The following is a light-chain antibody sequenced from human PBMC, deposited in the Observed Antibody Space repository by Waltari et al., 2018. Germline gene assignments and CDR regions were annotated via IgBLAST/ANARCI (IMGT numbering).Light chain of an antibody. J-gene: IGLJ1*01. Sequence: SYVVTQPPSVSVAPGETATITCGGENIGTYSVPWYQQKAGQAPVLVIFYDRDRPSGIPDRFSGSNSGNTATLTISRVEAGDEARYYCHVWHPHVDPGVFGTGTEVTVL. V-gene: IGLV3-21*04. CDR1: NIGTYS. CDR2: YDR. CDR3: HVWHPHVDPGV.